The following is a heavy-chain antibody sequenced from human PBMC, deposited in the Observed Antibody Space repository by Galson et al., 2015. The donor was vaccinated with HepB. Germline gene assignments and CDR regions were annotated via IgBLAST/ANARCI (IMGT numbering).Heavy chain of an antibody. J-gene: IGHJ6*02. D-gene: IGHD2-21*01. Sequence: SVKVSCKASGYTFTNYAINWVRQAPGQGLEWMAWINTNTGEPTYAQAFAGRFVFSLDTSVTTANLQISSLKPEDTAVYYWARVTSKHNCGRSRYSFYYYGMDVWGQGTTVTVPS. CDR2: INTNTGEP. CDR3: ARVTSKHNCGRSRYSFYYYGMDV. V-gene: IGHV7-4-1*02. CDR1: GYTFTNYA.